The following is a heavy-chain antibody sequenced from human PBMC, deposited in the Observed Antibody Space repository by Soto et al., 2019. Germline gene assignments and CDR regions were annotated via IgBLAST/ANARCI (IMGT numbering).Heavy chain of an antibody. D-gene: IGHD3-9*01. CDR3: ARGRHILTGYYRDLNYGMDV. CDR1: GGSFRGYY. Sequence: SETLSLTCAVYGGSFRGYYWSWIRQPPGQGLEWIGEINHSGSTNYNPSLKSRVTISVDTSKNQFSLKLSSVTAADTAVYYCARGRHILTGYYRDLNYGMDVWGQGTTVT. V-gene: IGHV4-34*01. J-gene: IGHJ6*02. CDR2: INHSGST.